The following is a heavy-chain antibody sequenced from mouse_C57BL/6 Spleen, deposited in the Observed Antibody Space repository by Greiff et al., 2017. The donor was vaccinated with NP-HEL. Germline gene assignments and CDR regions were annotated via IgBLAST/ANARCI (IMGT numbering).Heavy chain of an antibody. Sequence: VQLQQSGTELVKPGASVKLSCKASGYTFTSYWMHWVKQRPGQGLEWIGNINPSNGGTNYNEKFKSKATLTVDKSSSTAYMQLSSLTSEESAVYYCAREGYYYGSTPFAYWGQGTLVTVSA. V-gene: IGHV1-53*01. CDR1: GYTFTSYW. CDR3: AREGYYYGSTPFAY. D-gene: IGHD1-1*01. J-gene: IGHJ3*01. CDR2: INPSNGGT.